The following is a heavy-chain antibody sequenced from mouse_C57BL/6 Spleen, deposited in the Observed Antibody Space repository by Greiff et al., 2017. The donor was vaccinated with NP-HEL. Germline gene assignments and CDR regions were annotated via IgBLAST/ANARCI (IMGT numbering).Heavy chain of an antibody. CDR3: ARRSSWGDYAMDY. Sequence: LVESGAELARPGASVKLSCKASGYTFTSYGISWVKQRTGQGLEWIGEIYPRSGNTYYNEKFKGKATLTADKSSSTAYMELRSLTSEDSAVYFCARRSSWGDYAMDYWGQGTSVTVSS. J-gene: IGHJ4*01. D-gene: IGHD1-1*01. CDR1: GYTFTSYG. CDR2: IYPRSGNT. V-gene: IGHV1-81*01.